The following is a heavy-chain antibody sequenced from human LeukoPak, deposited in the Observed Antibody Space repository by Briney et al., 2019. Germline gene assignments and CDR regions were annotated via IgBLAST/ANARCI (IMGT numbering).Heavy chain of an antibody. Sequence: ASVKVSCKASGGTFSSYAISWVRQAPGQGLEWMGRVIPILGIANYAQKFQGRVTITADKSTSTAYMELSSLRSEDTAVYHCARETCSGGSCYSGKFNWFDPWGQGTLVTVSS. J-gene: IGHJ5*02. CDR2: VIPILGIA. CDR3: ARETCSGGSCYSGKFNWFDP. D-gene: IGHD2-15*01. CDR1: GGTFSSYA. V-gene: IGHV1-69*04.